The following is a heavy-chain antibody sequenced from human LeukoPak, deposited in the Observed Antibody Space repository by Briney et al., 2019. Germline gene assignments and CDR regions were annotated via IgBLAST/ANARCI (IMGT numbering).Heavy chain of an antibody. CDR3: ARVRGYCSGGSCYPYYFDY. CDR1: GDSISNYY. V-gene: IGHV4-59*01. Sequence: PSETLSLTCTVSGDSISNYYWTWIRQPPGKGPEWIGYIYYSGSTNYNPSLKSRVTISVDTSKNQFSLKLSSVTAADTAVYYCARVRGYCSGGSCYPYYFDYWGQGALVTVSS. J-gene: IGHJ4*02. CDR2: IYYSGST. D-gene: IGHD2-15*01.